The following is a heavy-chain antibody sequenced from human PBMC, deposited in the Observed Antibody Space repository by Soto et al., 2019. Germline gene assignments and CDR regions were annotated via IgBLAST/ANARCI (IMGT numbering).Heavy chain of an antibody. CDR1: GGTFGSNA. V-gene: IGHV1-69*01. CDR2: IIPEYGAA. CDR3: ARGERVVANRVGMDV. J-gene: IGHJ6*02. D-gene: IGHD2-15*01. Sequence: QVQLVQSGAEVRKPGSSVKVSCKASGGTFGSNAISWVRQAPEQGLEWMGGIIPEYGAANYAQKFEGRVTITADGSTSTAYMEMTSLTSEDTAVYYCARGERVVANRVGMDVWGQGTTVTVSS.